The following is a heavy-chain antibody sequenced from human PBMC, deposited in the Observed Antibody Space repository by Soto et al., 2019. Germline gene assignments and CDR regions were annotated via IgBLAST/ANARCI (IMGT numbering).Heavy chain of an antibody. Sequence: EVQLVESGGGLVQPGGSLRLSCAASGFTFSSYSMNWVRQAPGKGLEWVSSISSSSSYIYYADSVKGRFTISRDNAKNSLYLQMNSLRAEDTAVYYCAREFSDLIDAFDIWGQGTMVTVSS. CDR1: GFTFSSYS. CDR3: AREFSDLIDAFDI. D-gene: IGHD3-22*01. CDR2: ISSSSSYI. J-gene: IGHJ3*02. V-gene: IGHV3-21*01.